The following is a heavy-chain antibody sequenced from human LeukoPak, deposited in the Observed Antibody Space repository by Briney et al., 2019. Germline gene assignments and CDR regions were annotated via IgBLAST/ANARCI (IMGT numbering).Heavy chain of an antibody. V-gene: IGHV3-30*02. CDR2: IRYDGSNK. CDR3: AKDPSYCSSTSCFVYYYYMDV. D-gene: IGHD2-2*01. Sequence: GGSLRLSCAASGFTFSSYGMHWVRQAPGKGLEWVAFIRYDGSNKYYADSMKGRFTISRDNSKNTLYLQMNSLRAEDTAVYYCAKDPSYCSSTSCFVYYYYMDVWGKGTTVTVSS. CDR1: GFTFSSYG. J-gene: IGHJ6*03.